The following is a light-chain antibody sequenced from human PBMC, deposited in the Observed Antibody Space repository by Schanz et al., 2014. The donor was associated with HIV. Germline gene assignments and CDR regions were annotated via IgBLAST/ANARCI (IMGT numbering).Light chain of an antibody. Sequence: DIQMTQSPSSLSASVGDKVTITCRASQDISNYLAWYQQKPGKAPKLLIYDASNLETGVPSRFTGSGSGAEFTLTISSLQPDDFATYYCQQYSAYPWTFGQGTKVEVK. CDR2: DAS. CDR1: QDISNY. J-gene: IGKJ1*01. V-gene: IGKV1-16*01. CDR3: QQYSAYPWT.